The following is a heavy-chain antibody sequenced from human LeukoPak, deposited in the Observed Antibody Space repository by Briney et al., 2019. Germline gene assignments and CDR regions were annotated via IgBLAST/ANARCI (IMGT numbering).Heavy chain of an antibody. CDR2: ISSSNKYI. V-gene: IGHV3-21*01. D-gene: IGHD4-17*01. CDR1: GFTFSSYS. J-gene: IGHJ4*02. CDR3: ARDLLPTGFDY. Sequence: GVSLRLSCAASGFTFSSYSMNWVRQAPGKGLEWVSSISSSNKYIYYADSVKGRFTISRDNAKNSLYLQMNSLRAEDTAVYYCARDLLPTGFDYWGQGTLVTVSS.